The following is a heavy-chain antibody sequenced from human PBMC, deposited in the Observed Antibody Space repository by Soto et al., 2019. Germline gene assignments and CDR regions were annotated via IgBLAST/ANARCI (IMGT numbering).Heavy chain of an antibody. CDR1: GFTFSSYE. CDR2: ISSSGSTI. CDR3: ARDTPTVWLTVLDY. V-gene: IGHV3-48*03. Sequence: VGSLRLSCAASGFTFSSYEMNWVRQAPGKGLEWVSYISSSGSTIYYADSVRGRFTISRDNAKNSLYLQMNSLRAEDTAVYYCARDTPTVWLTVLDYWGQGTLVTVSS. D-gene: IGHD3-10*01. J-gene: IGHJ4*02.